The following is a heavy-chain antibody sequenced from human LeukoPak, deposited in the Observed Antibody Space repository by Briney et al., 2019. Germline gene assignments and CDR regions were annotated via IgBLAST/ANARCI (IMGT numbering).Heavy chain of an antibody. CDR1: GGTFSSYA. V-gene: IGHV1-69*13. CDR2: IIPIFGTA. Sequence: GASVKVSCKASGGTFSSYAISWVRQAPGQGLEWMGGIIPIFGTANYAQKFQGRVTITADESTSTAYMELSSLRSEDTAVYYCARERGDIVATTHDAFDIWGQGTMVTVSS. D-gene: IGHD5-12*01. J-gene: IGHJ3*02. CDR3: ARERGDIVATTHDAFDI.